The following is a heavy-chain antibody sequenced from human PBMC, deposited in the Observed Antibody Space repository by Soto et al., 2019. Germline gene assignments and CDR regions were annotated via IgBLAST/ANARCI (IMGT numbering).Heavy chain of an antibody. CDR3: ARDGTYNWV. Sequence: EVQLVESGGGLVQPGGSLRLSCAASGFTVSNNYMWWVRQAPGKGLEWVSLIYSGGATYYADSVKGRFTISRDNSKNTLYLQVNSLRAEDTAVYYCARDGTYNWVGGQGILVTVSS. CDR1: GFTVSNNY. J-gene: IGHJ4*02. V-gene: IGHV3-66*01. D-gene: IGHD1-1*01. CDR2: IYSGGAT.